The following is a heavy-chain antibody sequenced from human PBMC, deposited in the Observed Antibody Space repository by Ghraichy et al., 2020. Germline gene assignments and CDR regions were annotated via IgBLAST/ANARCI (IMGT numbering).Heavy chain of an antibody. CDR1: GYTFTGYY. CDR2: INPNSGGT. Sequence: ASVKVSCKASGYTFTGYYMHWVRQAPGQGLEWMGWINPNSGGTNYAQKFQGWVTMTRDTSISSAYMELSRLRSDDTAVYYCARGGEVFSLWFGELSLDYWGQGTLVTVSS. CDR3: ARGGEVFSLWFGELSLDY. J-gene: IGHJ4*02. V-gene: IGHV1-2*04. D-gene: IGHD3-10*01.